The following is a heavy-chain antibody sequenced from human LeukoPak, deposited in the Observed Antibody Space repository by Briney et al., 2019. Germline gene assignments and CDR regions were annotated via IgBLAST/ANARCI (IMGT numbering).Heavy chain of an antibody. D-gene: IGHD1-26*01. CDR1: GRSISSGDYY. CDR2: IYYSGTT. J-gene: IGHJ4*02. V-gene: IGHV4-30-4*08. Sequence: SQTLSLTCTVSGRSISSGDYYWRWIRQPPGKGVEWIEYIYYSGTTFHNPSLKSRLTISVDTSKTQFSLKLSSVTGANTAVHYCARLSASYLYYFNCWGQGTLVTVSS. CDR3: ARLSASYLYYFNC.